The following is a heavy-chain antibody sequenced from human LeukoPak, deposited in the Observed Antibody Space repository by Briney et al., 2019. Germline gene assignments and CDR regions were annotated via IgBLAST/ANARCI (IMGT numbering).Heavy chain of an antibody. D-gene: IGHD3-22*01. Sequence: PGRSLRLSCAASGFTFDDYAIHWVRQAPGKGLEWVSGISWNSGTIDYADSVKGRFTISRDNAKNSLYLQMNSLRAEDTALYYCATSRILVTMIVPFDYWGQGTLVTVSS. J-gene: IGHJ4*02. CDR2: ISWNSGTI. CDR1: GFTFDDYA. V-gene: IGHV3-9*01. CDR3: ATSRILVTMIVPFDY.